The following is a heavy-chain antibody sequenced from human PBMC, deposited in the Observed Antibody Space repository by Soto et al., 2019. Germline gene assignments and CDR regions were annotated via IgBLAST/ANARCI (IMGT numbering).Heavy chain of an antibody. CDR2: FDPEDGET. V-gene: IGHV1-24*01. CDR3: ATEQSGSYPHYYYYGMDV. D-gene: IGHD1-26*01. Sequence: GASVKVSCNVSGYTLTELSMHWVRQAPGKGIEWMGGFDPEDGETIYAQKFQRRVTMTEDTSTDTAYMELSSLRSEDTAVYYCATEQSGSYPHYYYYGMDVWGQGTTVTVSS. J-gene: IGHJ6*02. CDR1: GYTLTELS.